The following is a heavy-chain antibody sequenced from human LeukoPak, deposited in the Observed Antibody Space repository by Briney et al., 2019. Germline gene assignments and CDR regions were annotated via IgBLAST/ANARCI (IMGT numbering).Heavy chain of an antibody. CDR3: ANYFDY. V-gene: IGHV3-74*01. J-gene: IGHJ4*02. CDR1: GFTFSSDW. Sequence: GGSLRLSCAASGFTFSSDWMHWVRQAPGKGLEWVSRIKSDGISTSYADSVKGRFTISRDNAKNTLYLQMNSLRAEDTAVYYCANYFDYWGQGTLVTVSS. CDR2: IKSDGIST.